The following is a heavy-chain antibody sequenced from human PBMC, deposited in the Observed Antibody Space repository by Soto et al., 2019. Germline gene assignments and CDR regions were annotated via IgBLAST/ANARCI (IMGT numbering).Heavy chain of an antibody. CDR1: GFTFSSYS. CDR2: ISSSSSYI. Sequence: PGGSLRLSCAASGFTFSSYSMNWVRQAPGKGLEWVSSISSSSSYIYYADSVKGRFTISRDNAKNSLYLQMNSLRAEDTAVYYCARALYSSSSGSKASPAPIDYWGQGTLVTVSS. CDR3: ARALYSSSSGSKASPAPIDY. J-gene: IGHJ4*02. D-gene: IGHD6-6*01. V-gene: IGHV3-21*01.